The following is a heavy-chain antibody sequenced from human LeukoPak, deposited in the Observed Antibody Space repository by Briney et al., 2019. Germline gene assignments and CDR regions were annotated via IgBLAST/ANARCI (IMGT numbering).Heavy chain of an antibody. CDR2: ISGSGGAT. D-gene: IGHD3-10*01. CDR3: ARDSGVYGSGAQGDAFDI. V-gene: IGHV3-23*01. CDR1: GFTFSSYA. J-gene: IGHJ3*02. Sequence: PPGGSLRLSCAASGFTFSSYAMSWVRQAPGKGLEWVSAISGSGGATYYADSVKGRFTISRDNSKNTLYLQMNSLRAEDTAVYYCARDSGVYGSGAQGDAFDIWGQGTMVTVSS.